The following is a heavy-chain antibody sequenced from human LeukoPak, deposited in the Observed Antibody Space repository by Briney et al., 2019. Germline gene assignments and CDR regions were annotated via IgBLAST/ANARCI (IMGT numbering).Heavy chain of an antibody. J-gene: IGHJ5*02. CDR2: IYYSGST. CDR3: ARVSYDFWSGSHWFDP. Sequence: PSETLSLTCTVSGGSISSYYWSWIRQPPGKGLEWIGSIYYSGSTYYNPSLKSRVTTSVDTFKNQFSLKLSSVTAADTAVYYCARVSYDFWSGSHWFDPWGQGTLVTVSS. CDR1: GGSISSYY. V-gene: IGHV4-59*05. D-gene: IGHD3-3*01.